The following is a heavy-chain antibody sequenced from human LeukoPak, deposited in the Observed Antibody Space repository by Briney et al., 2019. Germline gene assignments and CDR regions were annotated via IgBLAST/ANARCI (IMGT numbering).Heavy chain of an antibody. J-gene: IGHJ1*01. CDR3: AKDRIGYCSSTSCYVKYFQH. V-gene: IGHV3-23*01. D-gene: IGHD2-2*01. CDR1: GFTVSSNY. Sequence: PGGSLRLSCAASGFTVSSNYMSWVRQAPGKGLEWVSAISGSGGSTYYADSVKGRFTISRDNSKNTLYLQMNSLRAEDTAVYYCAKDRIGYCSSTSCYVKYFQHWGQGTLVTVSS. CDR2: ISGSGGST.